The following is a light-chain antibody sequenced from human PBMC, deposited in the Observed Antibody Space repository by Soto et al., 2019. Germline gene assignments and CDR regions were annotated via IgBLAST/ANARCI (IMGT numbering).Light chain of an antibody. CDR3: HQRSNWPLT. V-gene: IGKV3-11*01. Sequence: EIVLTQSPVTLSLSPGERATLSCRASQSVSSYLSWYQQRPGQAPRLLIYDASNRATGIPARFSGSGSGTDFTLTISSLEPEDFVVYYCHQRSNWPLTFGGGIKVDIK. CDR1: QSVSSY. CDR2: DAS. J-gene: IGKJ4*01.